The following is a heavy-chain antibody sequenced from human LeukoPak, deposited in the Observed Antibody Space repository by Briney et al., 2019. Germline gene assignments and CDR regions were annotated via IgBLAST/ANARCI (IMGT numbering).Heavy chain of an antibody. V-gene: IGHV3-7*01. J-gene: IGHJ5*02. CDR1: GFTFSADW. CDR3: ARDRNAAS. Sequence: GGSLRLSCVASGFTFSADWMTWVRQAPGKGLEWVANIKQDGSEKYYVDSVKGRFTISRDNAKNSLYLQMNSLRVEDTAVYYCARDRNAASWGQGTLVTVSS. CDR2: IKQDGSEK. D-gene: IGHD2-15*01.